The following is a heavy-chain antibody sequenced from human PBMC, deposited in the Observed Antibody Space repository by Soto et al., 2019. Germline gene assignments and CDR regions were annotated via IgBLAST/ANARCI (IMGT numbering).Heavy chain of an antibody. J-gene: IGHJ4*02. CDR2: IKQDGSEK. CDR1: GFTFSSYW. D-gene: IGHD6-13*01. V-gene: IGHV3-7*01. CDR3: ARELDGSWYYFDY. Sequence: GGSLRLSCAASGFTFSSYWTSWVRQAPGKGLEWVANIKQDGSEKYYVDSVKGRFTISRDNAKNSLYLQMNSLRAEDTSVCYCARELDGSWYYFDYWGQGTLVTVSS.